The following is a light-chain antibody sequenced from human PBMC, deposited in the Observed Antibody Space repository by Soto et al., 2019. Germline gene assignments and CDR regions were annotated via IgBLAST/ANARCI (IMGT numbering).Light chain of an antibody. Sequence: QSVLTQPPSASGTPGQRVTFSCSGSSSNIGANTVNWYQQLPGTAPKLLIYTNNQRPSGVPDRFSGSKSGTSASLAISGLQSEDEADYFCAAWDDSLSGVVFGGGTKVTVL. CDR2: TNN. CDR3: AAWDDSLSGVV. CDR1: SSNIGANT. V-gene: IGLV1-44*01. J-gene: IGLJ2*01.